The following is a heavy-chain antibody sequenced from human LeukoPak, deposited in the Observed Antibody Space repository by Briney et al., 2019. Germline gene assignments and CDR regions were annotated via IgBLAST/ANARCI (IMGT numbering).Heavy chain of an antibody. J-gene: IGHJ6*04. V-gene: IGHV3-48*03. CDR2: ISSSGSTI. CDR3: AELGITMIGGG. CDR1: GFTFSSYE. Sequence: GVSLTLSCAASGFTFSSYEMNWVRQAPGKGLEWVSYISSSGSTIYYADSVKGRFTISRDNAKNSLYLQMNSLRAEDTAVYYCAELGITMIGGGWGKGATVTISS. D-gene: IGHD3-10*02.